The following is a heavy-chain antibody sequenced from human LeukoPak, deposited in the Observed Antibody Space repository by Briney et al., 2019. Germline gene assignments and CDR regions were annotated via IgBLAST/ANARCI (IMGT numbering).Heavy chain of an antibody. CDR1: GFTFSSYA. D-gene: IGHD3-10*02. CDR2: ISGSGGNT. V-gene: IGHV3-23*01. J-gene: IGHJ6*04. CDR3: AELGITMIGGV. Sequence: GGSLRLSCAASGFTFSSYAMNWVRQAPGKGLEWVSAISGSGGNTYYADSVKGRFTISRDNAKNSLYLQMNSLRAEDTAVYYCAELGITMIGGVWGKGTTVTISS.